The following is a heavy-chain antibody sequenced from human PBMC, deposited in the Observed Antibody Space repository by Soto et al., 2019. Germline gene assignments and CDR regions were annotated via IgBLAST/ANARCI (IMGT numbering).Heavy chain of an antibody. Sequence: GGTLRLSCAGSGFTFSDYYMTWIRQAPGKGLEWVSYINTLSSAIYYADSVKGRFTISRDNAKNSLYLQMNSLRAEDTAVYYCARRLQWQLRPLDSWGRGTLVTVSS. CDR3: ARRLQWQLRPLDS. J-gene: IGHJ4*02. D-gene: IGHD6-19*01. CDR1: GFTFSDYY. V-gene: IGHV3-11*01. CDR2: INTLSSAI.